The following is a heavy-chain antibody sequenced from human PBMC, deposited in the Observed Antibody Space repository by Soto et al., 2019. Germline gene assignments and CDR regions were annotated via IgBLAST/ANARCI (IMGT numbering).Heavy chain of an antibody. CDR2: ISGSGGST. CDR3: AKDGESQGLRYFDWFLREGY. Sequence: GGSLRLSCAASGFTFSSYAMSWVRQAPGKGLEWVSAISGSGGSTYYADSVKGRFTISRDNSKNTLYLQMNSLRAEDTAVYYCAKDGESQGLRYFDWFLREGYWGQGTLVTVSS. V-gene: IGHV3-23*01. D-gene: IGHD3-9*01. CDR1: GFTFSSYA. J-gene: IGHJ4*02.